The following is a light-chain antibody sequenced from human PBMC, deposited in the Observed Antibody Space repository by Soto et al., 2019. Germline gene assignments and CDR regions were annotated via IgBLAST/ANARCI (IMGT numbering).Light chain of an antibody. CDR1: QSLLHSNGYIY. CDR3: MQSLQRRT. J-gene: IGKJ1*01. Sequence: DVVMTQSPLSLPFTPGKPASISCRSGQSLLHSNGYIYLDWYLQKPGQPPQLRIYLGSNRASGDPDRFSGSGSGTDFTLKISRVEAEDVGVYYCMQSLQRRTGGQGTKVEIK. V-gene: IGKV2-28*01. CDR2: LGS.